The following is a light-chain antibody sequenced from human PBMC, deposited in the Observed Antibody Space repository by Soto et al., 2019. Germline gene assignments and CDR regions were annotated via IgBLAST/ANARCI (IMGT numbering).Light chain of an antibody. J-gene: IGLJ2*01. CDR1: SSNIGNNY. V-gene: IGLV1-47*01. Sequence: QSVLTQPPSVSGTPGQRVTISCSGSSSNIGNNYPYWYHQIPGTAPRLLIYRNDQRPAGVPDRFSGSKSGTSASLAITGLRPEDEADYYCAAWDDSLSGPVFGGGTKLTVL. CDR2: RND. CDR3: AAWDDSLSGPV.